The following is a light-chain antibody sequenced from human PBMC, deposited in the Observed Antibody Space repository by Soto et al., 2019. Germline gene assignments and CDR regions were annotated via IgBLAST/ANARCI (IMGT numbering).Light chain of an antibody. CDR1: SSDVGGYNY. J-gene: IGLJ1*01. CDR2: EVN. V-gene: IGLV2-8*01. CDR3: SSYAGSSNV. Sequence: QSALTQPPSASGSPGQSVAISCTGTSSDVGGYNYVSWYQQHPGKAPKLMIYEVNKRPSGVPDRFSGSKSRNTASLTVSGLQAEDEADYYCSSYAGSSNVFGTGTKVTV.